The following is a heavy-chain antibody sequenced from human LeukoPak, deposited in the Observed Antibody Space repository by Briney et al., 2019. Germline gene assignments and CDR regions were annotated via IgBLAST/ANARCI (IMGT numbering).Heavy chain of an antibody. Sequence: SETLSLTCTVSGGSISSYYWSWIRQPPGKGLEWIGYIYYSGSTNYNPSLKSRVTISLDTSKNQFSLKLTSVTAADTAVYYCARVSWFPGTSYYYMDVWGEGTTVTVSS. CDR2: IYYSGST. CDR3: ARVSWFPGTSYYYMDV. CDR1: GGSISSYY. V-gene: IGHV4-59*01. D-gene: IGHD1-1*01. J-gene: IGHJ6*03.